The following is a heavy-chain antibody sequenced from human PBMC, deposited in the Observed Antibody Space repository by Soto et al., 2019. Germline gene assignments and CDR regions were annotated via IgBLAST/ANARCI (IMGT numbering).Heavy chain of an antibody. CDR1: GYTFTGYY. J-gene: IGHJ6*02. Sequence: ASVKVSCKASGYTFTGYYVHWVRQAPGQGLEWMGWINPNSGDAYLAQRFQGRVTMNRDTSIGTAYMELRGLTSDDTAEYYCAKGGAIVAAGTRVYLYNAMDVWGQGTTVTVSS. V-gene: IGHV1-2*02. CDR2: INPNSGDA. D-gene: IGHD1-26*01. CDR3: AKGGAIVAAGTRVYLYNAMDV.